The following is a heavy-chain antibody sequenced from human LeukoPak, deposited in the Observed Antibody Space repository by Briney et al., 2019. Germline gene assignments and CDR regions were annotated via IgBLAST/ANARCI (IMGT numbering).Heavy chain of an antibody. CDR3: ARENMVRGVIIPPIYMDV. D-gene: IGHD3-10*01. CDR1: GFTFSSYT. V-gene: IGHV3-21*01. Sequence: PGGSLRLSCAASGFTFSSYTMNWVRQAPGKGPEWVSSISSSSSYIYYADSVKGRFTISRDNAKNSLYLRMNSLRAEDTAVYYCARENMVRGVIIPPIYMDVWGKGTTVTVSS. J-gene: IGHJ6*03. CDR2: ISSSSSYI.